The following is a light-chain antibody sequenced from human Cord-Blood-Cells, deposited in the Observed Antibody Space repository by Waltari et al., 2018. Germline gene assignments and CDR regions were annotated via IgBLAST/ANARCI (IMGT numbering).Light chain of an antibody. CDR2: EVS. CDR1: RSAVGRSHL. J-gene: IGLJ3*02. CDR3: CSYAGSSTWV. V-gene: IGLV2-23*02. Sequence: QSALTQPAAVSGSPAQSNTISCTGTRSAVGRSHLVSWDPQHPGKAPKLMIYEVSKRPSGVSNRFSGSKSGNTASRTISGRQAEDEADYYCCSYAGSSTWVFGGGTKLTVL.